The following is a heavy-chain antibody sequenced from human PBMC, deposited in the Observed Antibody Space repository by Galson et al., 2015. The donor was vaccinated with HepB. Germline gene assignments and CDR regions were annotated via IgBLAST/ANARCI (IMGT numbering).Heavy chain of an antibody. Sequence: SLRLSCAASGFTFSSYSMNWVRQAPGKGLEWVSSISSSSSYIYYADSVKGRFTITRDNAKNSLYLQMNSLRAEDTAVYYCARDSVGVAAAGDAFDIWGQGTMVTVSS. D-gene: IGHD6-13*01. J-gene: IGHJ3*02. CDR1: GFTFSSYS. CDR2: ISSSSSYI. V-gene: IGHV3-21*01. CDR3: ARDSVGVAAAGDAFDI.